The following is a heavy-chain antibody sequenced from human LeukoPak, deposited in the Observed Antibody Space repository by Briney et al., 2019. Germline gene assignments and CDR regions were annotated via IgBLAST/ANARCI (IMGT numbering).Heavy chain of an antibody. CDR3: AREGSRDYDFWSGYPNWFDP. CDR1: GGTFSSYA. V-gene: IGHV1-69*04. D-gene: IGHD3-3*01. J-gene: IGHJ5*02. Sequence: ASVKVSCKASGGTFSSYAISWVRQAPGQGLEWMGRIIPIFAIANYAQKFQGRVTITADKCTSTAYMELSSLRSEDTAVYYCAREGSRDYDFWSGYPNWFDPWGQGALVTVSS. CDR2: IIPIFAIA.